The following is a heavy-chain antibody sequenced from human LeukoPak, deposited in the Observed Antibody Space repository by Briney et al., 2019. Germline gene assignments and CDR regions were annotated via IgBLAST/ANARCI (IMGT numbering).Heavy chain of an antibody. CDR2: ISWNSGSR. CDR1: GFIFDDYA. Sequence: GRSLRLSCAASGFIFDDYAMHWVRQASGKGLEWVSGISWNSGSRGYADSVKGRFTISRDNAKNSLYLQMNSLRAEDTALYYCAKDSLEDYYGSGSYYNGYYFDYWGQGTLVTVSS. D-gene: IGHD3-10*01. J-gene: IGHJ4*02. V-gene: IGHV3-9*01. CDR3: AKDSLEDYYGSGSYYNGYYFDY.